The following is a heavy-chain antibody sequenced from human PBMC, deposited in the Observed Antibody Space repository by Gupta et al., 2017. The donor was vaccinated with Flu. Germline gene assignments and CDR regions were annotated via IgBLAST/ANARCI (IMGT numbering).Heavy chain of an antibody. CDR2: SNSDGSTT. V-gene: IGHV3-74*01. D-gene: IGHD3-10*01. CDR3: ARGRSGSYCIDS. CDR1: GFTFSSYW. J-gene: IGHJ4*02. Sequence: EVQLVESGGGLVQPGGSLRLSCEASGFTFSSYWIHWVRQAPGKGLVWVSRSNSDGSTTNDADAVKGRFTISRDNAKKTLDVQMKRLGAEDTAVYYCARGRSGSYCIDSGGQGTLVTVSS.